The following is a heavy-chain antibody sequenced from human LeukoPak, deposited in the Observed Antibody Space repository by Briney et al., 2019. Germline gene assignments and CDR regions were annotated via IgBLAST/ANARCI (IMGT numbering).Heavy chain of an antibody. CDR3: ARHGNWDPFDY. CDR1: GDSINSSHYY. V-gene: IGHV4-39*01. J-gene: IGHJ4*02. Sequence: SETLSLTCTVSGDSINSSHYYWGWIRRPPGKGLGWIGTVYYTGSTYYKPSLKSRLTISVDRSKNHFSLKMNSVTAADTGMYYCARHGNWDPFDYWGQGILVTVSS. CDR2: VYYTGST. D-gene: IGHD7-27*01.